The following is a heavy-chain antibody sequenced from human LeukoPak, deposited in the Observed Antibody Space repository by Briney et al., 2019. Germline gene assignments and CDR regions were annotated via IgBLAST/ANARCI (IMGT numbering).Heavy chain of an antibody. J-gene: IGHJ6*03. Sequence: SETLSLTCAVYGGSFSGYYWSWIRHRPGKGLEWRGEINHSGSTNYNPSIKSRVTISADTSKNQFSLKLSSVTAADTAVYYCARGPNWNYGVYYYYYMDVWGKGTTVTVSS. CDR1: GGSFSGYY. D-gene: IGHD1-7*01. V-gene: IGHV4-34*01. CDR3: ARGPNWNYGVYYYYYMDV. CDR2: INHSGST.